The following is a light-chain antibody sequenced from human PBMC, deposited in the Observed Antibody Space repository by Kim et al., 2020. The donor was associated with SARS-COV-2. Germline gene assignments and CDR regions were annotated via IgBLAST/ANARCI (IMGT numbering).Light chain of an antibody. Sequence: ASVGHRVTITCRASQSISSWLAWYQQNPGKAPKLLIYKASSLESGVPSRFSGSGSGTEFTLTISSLQPDDFASYYCQQYNSYPLTFGGGTKVDIK. CDR3: QQYNSYPLT. CDR1: QSISSW. V-gene: IGKV1-5*03. CDR2: KAS. J-gene: IGKJ4*01.